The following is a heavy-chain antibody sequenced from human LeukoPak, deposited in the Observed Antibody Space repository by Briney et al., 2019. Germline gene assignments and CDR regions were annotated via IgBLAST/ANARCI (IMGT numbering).Heavy chain of an antibody. CDR1: GGSISSSSYY. D-gene: IGHD2-21*01. J-gene: IGHJ3*02. Sequence: PSETLSLTCTVSGGSISSSSYYWGWIRQPPGKGLEWIGSIYYSGSTYYNPSLKSRVTISVDTSKNQFSLKLSSVTAADTAVYYCARRKPHVVVSRDAFDIWGQGTMVTVSS. CDR3: ARRKPHVVVSRDAFDI. CDR2: IYYSGST. V-gene: IGHV4-39*01.